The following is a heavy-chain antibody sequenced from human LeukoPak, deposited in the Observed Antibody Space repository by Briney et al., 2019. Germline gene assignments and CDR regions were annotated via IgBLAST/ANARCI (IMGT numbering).Heavy chain of an antibody. J-gene: IGHJ6*02. CDR2: IYPGGSDT. CDR1: GYSFTSYW. Sequence: GESLKISCKGSGYSFTSYWIGWVRQMPGKGLEWMGIIYPGGSDTRYSPSFQGQVTISADKSISTAYLQWSSLKASDTAMYYCARLAEAAAGTYPYYYGMDVWGQGTTVTVSS. CDR3: ARLAEAAAGTYPYYYGMDV. V-gene: IGHV5-51*01. D-gene: IGHD6-13*01.